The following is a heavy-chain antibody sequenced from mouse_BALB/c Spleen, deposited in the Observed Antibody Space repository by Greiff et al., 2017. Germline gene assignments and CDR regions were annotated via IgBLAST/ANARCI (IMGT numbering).Heavy chain of an antibody. CDR2: INPYNGDT. V-gene: IGHV1-20*02. D-gene: IGHD1-1*01. CDR3: AGHYYGSSYVLAY. J-gene: IGHJ3*01. CDR1: GYSFTGYF. Sequence: EVQGVESGPELVKPGASVKISCKASGYSFTGYFMNWVMQSHGKSLEWIGRINPYNGDTFYNQKFKGKATLTVDKSSSTAHMELRSLASEDSAVYYCAGHYYGSSYVLAYWGQGTLVTVSA.